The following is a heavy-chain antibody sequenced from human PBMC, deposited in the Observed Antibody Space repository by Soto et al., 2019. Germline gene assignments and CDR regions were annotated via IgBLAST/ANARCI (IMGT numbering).Heavy chain of an antibody. D-gene: IGHD2-2*01. V-gene: IGHV3-30*18. Sequence: QVQLVESGGGVVQPGRSLRLSCEASGFTFSSYGMHWVRQAPGKGLEWVAVISYDGSNKYYADSVKGRFTISRDNSKNTLYLQMNSLRAEDTAVYYCAKDHSTQNSYYYGMDVWGQGTTVTVSS. CDR1: GFTFSSYG. J-gene: IGHJ6*02. CDR3: AKDHSTQNSYYYGMDV. CDR2: ISYDGSNK.